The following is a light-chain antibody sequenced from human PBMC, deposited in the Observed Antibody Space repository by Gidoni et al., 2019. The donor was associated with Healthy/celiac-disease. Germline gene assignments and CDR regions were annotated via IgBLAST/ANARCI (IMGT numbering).Light chain of an antibody. J-gene: IGKJ1*01. CDR3: QQYNSSPWT. Sequence: DIQMTQSPSTLSASVGDRVTITCRASQSISSCFAWYQQKPGKAPKLLISTASSFESGVPARFSGSGSGTEFTLTISSLQPDDFATYYCQQYNSSPWTFGQXTKVEIK. CDR2: TAS. CDR1: QSISSC. V-gene: IGKV1-5*03.